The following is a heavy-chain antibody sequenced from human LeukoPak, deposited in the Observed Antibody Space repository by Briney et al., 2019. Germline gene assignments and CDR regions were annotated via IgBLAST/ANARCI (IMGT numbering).Heavy chain of an antibody. J-gene: IGHJ6*02. CDR1: GFTFRSYS. Sequence: GGSLRLSCAASGFTFRSYSMNGVRQAPGKELEWVSSISSSSSYIYYADSVKGRFTISRDNAKNSLYLQMNSLRAEDTAVYYCARASMVRGVINNAYYYYGMDVWGQGTTVTVSS. CDR2: ISSSSSYI. D-gene: IGHD3-10*01. V-gene: IGHV3-21*01. CDR3: ARASMVRGVINNAYYYYGMDV.